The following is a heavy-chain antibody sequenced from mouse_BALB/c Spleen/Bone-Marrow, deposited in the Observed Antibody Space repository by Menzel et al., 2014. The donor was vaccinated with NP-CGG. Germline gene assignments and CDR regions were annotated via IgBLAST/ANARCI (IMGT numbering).Heavy chain of an antibody. CDR2: ISSGSSTT. D-gene: IGHD2-14*01. J-gene: IGHJ2*01. Sequence: EVQLVESGGGLVQPGGSRKLSCAASGFTFSSFGMHWVRQAPEKGLEWVAYISSGSSTTYYADTVKGRFTISRDNPKNTLFLQMTSLRSEDTAMYYCTRSLYYRYDFFDYWGQGTTLTVSS. CDR1: GFTFSSFG. CDR3: TRSLYYRYDFFDY. V-gene: IGHV5-17*02.